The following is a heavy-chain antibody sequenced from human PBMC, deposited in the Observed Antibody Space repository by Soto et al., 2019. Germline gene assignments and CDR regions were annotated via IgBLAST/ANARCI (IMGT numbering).Heavy chain of an antibody. V-gene: IGHV4-39*02. CDR3: ARDLVPIAAAGTSDFDP. J-gene: IGHJ5*02. D-gene: IGHD6-13*01. CDR2: IYYLGNT. Sequence: SETLSLTCTVSGGSISSSSSYWGWIRKPPGKGLEWVGNIYYLGNTYYNPSLGSRVTMTTDTSTSTAYMELRSLRSDDTAVYYCARDLVPIAAAGTSDFDPWGQGTLVTVSS. CDR1: GGSISSSSSY.